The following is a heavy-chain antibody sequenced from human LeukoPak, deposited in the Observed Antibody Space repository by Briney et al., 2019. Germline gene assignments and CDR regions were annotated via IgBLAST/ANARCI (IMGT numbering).Heavy chain of an antibody. D-gene: IGHD2-21*01. CDR2: ISADGASA. CDR3: AKKLFQGWGFYFDH. V-gene: IGHV3-23*01. CDR1: GFTFSNYA. J-gene: IGHJ4*02. Sequence: GGSLRLSCAASGFTFSNYAMSWVRQAPGKGLEWVSAISADGASAYYADSVQGRFTIYRDNSKSTLFLEMNSLRAEDTAVYDCAKKLFQGWGFYFDHGGEGTLVTVSS.